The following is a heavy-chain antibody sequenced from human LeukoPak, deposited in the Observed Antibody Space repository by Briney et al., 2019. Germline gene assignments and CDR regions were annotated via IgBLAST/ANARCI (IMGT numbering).Heavy chain of an antibody. D-gene: IGHD4-17*01. CDR2: INPNSGGT. CDR1: GYTFTGYY. V-gene: IGHV1-2*02. J-gene: IGHJ5*02. Sequence: WASVKVSCKASGYTFTGYYMHWVRQAPGQGLEWMGWINPNSGGTNYAQKFQGRVTMTRDTSISTAYMELSRLRSDDTAVYYCAREGTTTVTTINWFDPWGQGTLVTVSS. CDR3: AREGTTTVTTINWFDP.